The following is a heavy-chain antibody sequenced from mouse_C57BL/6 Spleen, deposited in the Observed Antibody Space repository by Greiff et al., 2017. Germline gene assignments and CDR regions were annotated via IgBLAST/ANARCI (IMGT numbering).Heavy chain of an antibody. CDR3: AKYGSSYEGVWFAY. J-gene: IGHJ3*01. Sequence: VQLQQSGAELARPGASVKLSCKASGYTFTSYGLSWVKQRTGQGLEWIGEIYPRSGNTYYNEKFKGKATLTADKSSSTAYMELRSRTSEDSAVYFCAKYGSSYEGVWFAYWGQGTLVTVSA. V-gene: IGHV1-81*01. D-gene: IGHD1-1*01. CDR2: IYPRSGNT. CDR1: GYTFTSYG.